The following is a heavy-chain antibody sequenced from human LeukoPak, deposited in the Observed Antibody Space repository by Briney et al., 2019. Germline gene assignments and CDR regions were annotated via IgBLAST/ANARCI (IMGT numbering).Heavy chain of an antibody. D-gene: IGHD6-13*01. Sequence: GGSLRLSCAASGFTFSGYSMNWVRQAPGKGLEWVSYISSSSSTTHYADSVKGRFTISRDNAKNSLYLQMNSLRAEDTAVYYCARDGYSSTDYWGQGTLVTVSS. J-gene: IGHJ4*02. CDR3: ARDGYSSTDY. CDR2: ISSSSSTT. V-gene: IGHV3-48*01. CDR1: GFTFSGYS.